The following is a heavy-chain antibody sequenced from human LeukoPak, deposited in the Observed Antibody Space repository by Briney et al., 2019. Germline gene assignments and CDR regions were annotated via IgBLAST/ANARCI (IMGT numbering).Heavy chain of an antibody. CDR3: ARDWVHPYYYDSSGYNPFDY. Sequence: ASVKVSCKASGYTFSDYYMHWVRQAPGQGLEWMGIINPSGGSTSYAQKFQGRVTMTRDTSTRTVYMELSSMRSEDTAVYYCARDWVHPYYYDSSGYNPFDYWGQGTLVTVSS. D-gene: IGHD3-22*01. J-gene: IGHJ4*02. CDR1: GYTFSDYY. CDR2: INPSGGST. V-gene: IGHV1-46*01.